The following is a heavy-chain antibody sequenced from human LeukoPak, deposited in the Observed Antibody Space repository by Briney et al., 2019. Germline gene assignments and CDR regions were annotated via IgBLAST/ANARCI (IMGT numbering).Heavy chain of an antibody. J-gene: IGHJ5*02. D-gene: IGHD3-10*01. CDR1: GGAFSSYA. Sequence: SVKVSCKSSGGAFSSYAISWVGQAPGQGLEWMGGIIPIFGTANYAQKFQGRVTITADESTSTAYMELSSLRSEDTAVYYCARDYYGSGREIRGTNWFDPWGQGTLVTVS. CDR3: ARDYYGSGREIRGTNWFDP. CDR2: IIPIFGTA. V-gene: IGHV1-69*13.